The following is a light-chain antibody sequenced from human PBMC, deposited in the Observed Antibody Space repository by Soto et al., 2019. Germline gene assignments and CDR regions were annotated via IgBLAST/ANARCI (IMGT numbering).Light chain of an antibody. Sequence: EIVLTQSPATLSLSPGERATLSCRASQSVSSSLAWYQQKPGQAPRLLIYDASNRATGIPARFSGSGSGTDFTLTISSLEPEYFAVYYCQQRYSWWTFGQGTKVEIK. CDR1: QSVSSS. J-gene: IGKJ1*01. CDR2: DAS. V-gene: IGKV3-11*01. CDR3: QQRYSWWT.